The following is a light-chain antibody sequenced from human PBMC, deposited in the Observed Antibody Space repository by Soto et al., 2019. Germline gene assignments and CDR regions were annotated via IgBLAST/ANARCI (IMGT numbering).Light chain of an antibody. J-gene: IGKJ5*01. CDR2: AAS. CDR3: QQSYGNPTT. Sequence: DIQMTQSPTSLSASVGDRVTITCRASQSIGIYLNWYHQKPGKAPELLIYAASNLQSRAPSRFSGSGAGTAFTRTISSLQPEDFATYYCQQSYGNPTTFGQGTRRESK. CDR1: QSIGIY. V-gene: IGKV1-39*01.